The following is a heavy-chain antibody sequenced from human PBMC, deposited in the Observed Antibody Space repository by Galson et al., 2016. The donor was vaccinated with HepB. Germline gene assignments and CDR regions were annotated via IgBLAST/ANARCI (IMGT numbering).Heavy chain of an antibody. V-gene: IGHV6-1*01. CDR3: ASGYHGMHV. Sequence: CAISGDSVSSNSAAWNWIRQSPSRGLEWLGRTYYRSKWYNDYAVSVKSRITFNPDTSKNHLSLQLSSVTPEDTAVYYCASGYHGMHVWGQGTTVTVSS. CDR2: TYYRSKWYN. CDR1: GDSVSSNSAA. J-gene: IGHJ6*01.